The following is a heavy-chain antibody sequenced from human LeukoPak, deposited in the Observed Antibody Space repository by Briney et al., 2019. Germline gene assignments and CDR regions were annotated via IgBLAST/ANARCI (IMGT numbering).Heavy chain of an antibody. CDR3: ARGRPHGNDY. V-gene: IGHV3-74*01. Sequence: GGFLRLSCAASGFTFSSYWMNWVRQAPGKGLVWVSRIASDGSSTTYADSVKGRFSISRDNAKNTLYLQMNSLRVEDTAVYYCARGRPHGNDYWGQGTLVTVSS. D-gene: IGHD4-23*01. J-gene: IGHJ4*02. CDR1: GFTFSSYW. CDR2: IASDGSST.